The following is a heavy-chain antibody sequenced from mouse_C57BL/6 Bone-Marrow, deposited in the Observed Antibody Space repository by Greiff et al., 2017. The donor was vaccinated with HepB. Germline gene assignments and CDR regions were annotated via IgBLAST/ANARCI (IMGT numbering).Heavy chain of an antibody. J-gene: IGHJ3*01. D-gene: IGHD1-1*01. CDR2: ISNGGGST. V-gene: IGHV5-12*01. CDR1: GFTFSDYY. Sequence: EVQRVESGGGLVQPGGSLKLSCAASGFTFSDYYMYWVRQTPEKRLEWVAYISNGGGSTYYPDTVKGRFTISRDNAKNTLYLQMSRLKSEDTAMYYCARDYYGSSYPAWFAYWGQGTLVTVSA. CDR3: ARDYYGSSYPAWFAY.